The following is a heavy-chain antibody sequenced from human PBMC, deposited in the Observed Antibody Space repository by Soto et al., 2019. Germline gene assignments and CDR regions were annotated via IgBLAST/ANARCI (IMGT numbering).Heavy chain of an antibody. J-gene: IGHJ6*02. CDR1: GFTYDDYD. D-gene: IGHD1-26*01. Sequence: GGSLRLSCAASGFTYDDYDMHWVRQAPGKGLEWVSAISWNSGRTAYADSVKGRFTISRDNSKNTLYLQMNSLRAEDTAVYYCAKDRPSGSRPYYYGMDVWGQGTTVTVSS. CDR3: AKDRPSGSRPYYYGMDV. CDR2: ISWNSGRT. V-gene: IGHV3-9*01.